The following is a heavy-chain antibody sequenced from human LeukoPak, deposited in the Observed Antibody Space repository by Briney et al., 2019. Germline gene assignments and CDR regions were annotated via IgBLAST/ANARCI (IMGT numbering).Heavy chain of an antibody. CDR2: IRYDGGNK. Sequence: PGGSLRLSCAASAFSLSDYWMNWVRQAPGKGLEWVAFIRYDGGNKFYRDSVKGRFTISRDNPRNTLYLQMNSLRVEDTAVYYCTKLASASADYWGQGTLVTVSS. D-gene: IGHD3-3*01. CDR3: TKLASASADY. J-gene: IGHJ4*02. CDR1: AFSLSDYW. V-gene: IGHV3-30*02.